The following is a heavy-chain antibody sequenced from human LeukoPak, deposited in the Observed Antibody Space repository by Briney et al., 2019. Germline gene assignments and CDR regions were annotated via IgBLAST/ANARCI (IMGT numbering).Heavy chain of an antibody. CDR3: ARDLMVRGAYGINYYYGMDV. Sequence: GGSLRLSCAASGFTFSSYWMSWVRQAPGKGLEWVANIKQDGSEKYYVDSVKGRFTISRDNAKNSLYLQMNSLRAEDTAVYYCARDLMVRGAYGINYYYGMDVWGQGTTVTVSS. J-gene: IGHJ6*02. CDR2: IKQDGSEK. CDR1: GFTFSSYW. V-gene: IGHV3-7*01. D-gene: IGHD3-10*01.